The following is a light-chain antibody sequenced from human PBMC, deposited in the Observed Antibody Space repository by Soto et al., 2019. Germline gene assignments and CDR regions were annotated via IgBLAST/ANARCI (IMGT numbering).Light chain of an antibody. V-gene: IGKV3-15*01. CDR2: GVS. Sequence: VIAQCPVNLTVSPAAMSALSGRASQSVSSKVAWFQQKPDEAPSLLIYGVSTRAAGVPVRFSGSASGTDFPPTISRLAAEDLAVYYCQQYGSPLTFGGGTKVDIK. CDR1: QSVSSK. CDR3: QQYGSPLT. J-gene: IGKJ4*01.